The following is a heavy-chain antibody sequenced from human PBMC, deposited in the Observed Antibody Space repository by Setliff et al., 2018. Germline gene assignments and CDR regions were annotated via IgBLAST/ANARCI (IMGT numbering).Heavy chain of an antibody. CDR3: ARAISGWYSAHYYYMDV. CDR1: GDSISSRRNY. Sequence: SETLSLTCTVSGDSISSRRNYWGWFRQPAGKELEWIGQIYTSGSTNYNPSLKSRVTISVDTSKDQFSLKLSSVTAADTAVYYCARAISGWYSAHYYYMDVWGKGTTVTVS. D-gene: IGHD6-19*01. J-gene: IGHJ6*03. CDR2: IYTSGST. V-gene: IGHV4-61*09.